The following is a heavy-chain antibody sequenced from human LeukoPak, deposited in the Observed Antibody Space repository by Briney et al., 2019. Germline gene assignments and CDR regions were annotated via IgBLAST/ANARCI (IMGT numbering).Heavy chain of an antibody. D-gene: IGHD4-23*01. Sequence: SETLSLTCTVSGGSISSYYWSWIRQPPGKGLEWIGYIYYSGSTNYNPSLKSRVTISVDTSKNQFSLKLSSVTAADTAVYYCAKSHDYGGTSYGVYYFDYWGQGTLVTVSS. CDR3: AKSHDYGGTSYGVYYFDY. CDR2: IYYSGST. J-gene: IGHJ4*02. CDR1: GGSISSYY. V-gene: IGHV4-59*08.